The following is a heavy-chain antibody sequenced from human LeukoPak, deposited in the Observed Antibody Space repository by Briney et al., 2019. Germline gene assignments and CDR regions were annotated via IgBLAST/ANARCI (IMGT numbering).Heavy chain of an antibody. J-gene: IGHJ4*02. V-gene: IGHV4-59*01. CDR1: GGSISSYY. D-gene: IGHD3-22*01. CDR2: IYYSGST. CDR3: AGRTYYYDSSGYYDGDY. Sequence: SETLSLTCTASGGSISSYYWSWIRQPPGKGLEWIGYIYYSGSTNYNPSLKSRVTISVDTSKNQFSLKLSSVTAADTAVYYCAGRTYYYDSSGYYDGDYWGQGTLVTVSS.